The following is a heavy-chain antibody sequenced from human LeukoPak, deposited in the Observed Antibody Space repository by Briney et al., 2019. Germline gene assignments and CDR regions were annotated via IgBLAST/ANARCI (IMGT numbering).Heavy chain of an antibody. CDR1: GGSLTVGDSC. J-gene: IGHJ4*02. CDR2: IYYSGST. CDR3: ANAGDRDGYRLDY. V-gene: IGHV4-30-4*01. Sequence: LRSPSLSCTLSGGSLTVGDSCWGWGSHPAGDGLGWDGYIYYSGSTYYNPSLMTRVTTTVHTSQNQFSLKLTDVTAEDCAVDSCANAGDRDGYRLDYWGQGTLVTVSS. D-gene: IGHD5-18*01.